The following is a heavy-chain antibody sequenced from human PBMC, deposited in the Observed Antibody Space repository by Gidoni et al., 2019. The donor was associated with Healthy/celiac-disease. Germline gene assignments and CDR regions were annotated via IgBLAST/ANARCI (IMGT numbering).Heavy chain of an antibody. CDR3: ARGGGIFGGDYYYYGMDV. J-gene: IGHJ6*02. D-gene: IGHD3-3*01. Sequence: EVQLVESGGGLVQPGGSLRLSWAASGFTFSSYAMHWVRQATGKGLAWVSAMGTACDTYYPGSVKGRFTISRENAKNSLYLQMNSLRAGDTAVYYCARGGGIFGGDYYYYGMDVWGQGTTVTVSS. CDR2: MGTACDT. CDR1: GFTFSSYA. V-gene: IGHV3-13*01.